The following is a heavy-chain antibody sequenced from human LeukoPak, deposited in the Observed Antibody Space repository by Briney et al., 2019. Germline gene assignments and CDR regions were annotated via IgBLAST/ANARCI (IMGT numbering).Heavy chain of an antibody. D-gene: IGHD5-12*01. Sequence: QPGGSLRLSCAASGFTFSSYWMSWVRHIPGKGLEWLANIKEDGSDQYYVDSVKGRFTISRDNAKNSLYLRMNSLRVEDTAVYYCASGYSGYQSDYWGQGTLVTVSS. J-gene: IGHJ4*02. CDR3: ASGYSGYQSDY. V-gene: IGHV3-7*01. CDR1: GFTFSSYW. CDR2: IKEDGSDQ.